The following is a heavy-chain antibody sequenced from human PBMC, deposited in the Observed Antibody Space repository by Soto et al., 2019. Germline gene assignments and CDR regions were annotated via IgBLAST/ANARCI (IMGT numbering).Heavy chain of an antibody. CDR1: GYSFTSYW. V-gene: IGHV5-51*01. CDR3: ASHGISAAGTVEYFHYYYGMDV. Sequence: GESLKISCKGSGYSFTSYWIGWVRQMPGKGLEWMGIIYPGDSDTRYSPSFQGQVTISADKSISTAYLQWSSLKASDTAMYYCASHGISAAGTVEYFHYYYGMDVWGQGTTVTVSS. J-gene: IGHJ6*02. D-gene: IGHD6-13*01. CDR2: IYPGDSDT.